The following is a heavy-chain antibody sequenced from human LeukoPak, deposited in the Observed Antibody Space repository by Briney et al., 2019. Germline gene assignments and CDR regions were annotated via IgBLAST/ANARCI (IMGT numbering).Heavy chain of an antibody. D-gene: IGHD6-13*01. J-gene: IGHJ5*02. CDR3: AREEVAAAGNWFDP. CDR1: GFTFDDYG. V-gene: IGHV3-53*01. CDR2: IYSGGST. Sequence: QPGGSLRLSCAASGFTFDDYGMSWVRQAPGKGLEWVSVIYSGGSTYYADSVKGRFTISRDNSKNTLYLQMNSLRAEDTAVYYCAREEVAAAGNWFDPWGQGTLVTVSS.